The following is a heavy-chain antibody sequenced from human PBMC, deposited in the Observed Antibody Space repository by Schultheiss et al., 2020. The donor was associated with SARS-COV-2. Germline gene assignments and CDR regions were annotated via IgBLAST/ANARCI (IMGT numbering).Heavy chain of an antibody. CDR2: ISYDGSNK. Sequence: GGSLRLSCAASGFTFSSYAMSWIRQAPGKGLEWVAVISYDGSNKYYADSVKGRFTISRDNSKNTLYLQMNSLRAEDTAVYYCARESDDILTGYSGGFDYWGQGTLVTVSS. D-gene: IGHD3-9*01. CDR3: ARESDDILTGYSGGFDY. V-gene: IGHV3-30*19. CDR1: GFTFSSYA. J-gene: IGHJ4*02.